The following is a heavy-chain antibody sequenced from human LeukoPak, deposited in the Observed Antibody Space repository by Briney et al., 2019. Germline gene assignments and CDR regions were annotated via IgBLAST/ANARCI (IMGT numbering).Heavy chain of an antibody. J-gene: IGHJ4*02. V-gene: IGHV3-30*18. CDR2: ISYDGSNK. Sequence: PGGSLRLSCAASGFTFSSYGMHWVRQAPGKGLEWVAVISYDGSNKYYADSVKGRFTISRDNSKNTLYLQMNSLRAEDTAVYYCAKDRAGSGYDPSCLDYWGQGTLVTVS. CDR1: GFTFSSYG. CDR3: AKDRAGSGYDPSCLDY. D-gene: IGHD5-12*01.